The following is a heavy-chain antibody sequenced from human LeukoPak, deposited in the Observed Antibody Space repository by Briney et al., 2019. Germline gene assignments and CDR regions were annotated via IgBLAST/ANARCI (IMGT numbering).Heavy chain of an antibody. CDR3: ARDGPCSSTSCYSIDY. J-gene: IGHJ4*02. D-gene: IGHD2-2*02. CDR1: GGTFSSYA. Sequence: ASVKVSCKASGGTFSSYAISWVRQAPGQGLEWMGGIIPIFGTANYAQKFQGRVTITADESTSTAYMELSSLRSEDTAVYYRARDGPCSSTSCYSIDYWGQGTLVTVSS. CDR2: IIPIFGTA. V-gene: IGHV1-69*01.